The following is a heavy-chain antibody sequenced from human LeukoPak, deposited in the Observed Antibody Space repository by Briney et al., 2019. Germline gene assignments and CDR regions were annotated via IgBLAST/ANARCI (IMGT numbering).Heavy chain of an antibody. D-gene: IGHD5-24*01. J-gene: IGHJ5*02. CDR1: GGSISSYC. CDR3: ARRGVEMAAIRPDNWLDP. V-gene: IGHV4-59*08. CDR2: MCYSGST. Sequence: PSETLSLTCMVSGGSISSYCWSWIRQPPGKGLEWIGSMCYSGSTNYDPSLKSRVTISIDTSKNQFSLKLNSVTAADTALYYCARRGVEMAAIRPDNWLDPWGQGTLVTVSS.